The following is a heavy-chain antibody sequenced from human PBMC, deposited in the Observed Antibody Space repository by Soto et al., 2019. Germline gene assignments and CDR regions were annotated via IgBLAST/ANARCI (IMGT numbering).Heavy chain of an antibody. J-gene: IGHJ4*02. CDR3: ARVKSVAGGKYNFDY. CDR1: GYTFTSYG. Sequence: QVQLVQSGAEVKKPGASVKVSCKASGYTFTSYGITWVRQAPGQGLEWMGWINAYNGKTQYAQKLQGRVTMTTDTSTSTAYMELRSLRSDDTAMYYCARVKSVAGGKYNFDYWGQGTLVTVSS. V-gene: IGHV1-18*01. CDR2: INAYNGKT. D-gene: IGHD6-13*01.